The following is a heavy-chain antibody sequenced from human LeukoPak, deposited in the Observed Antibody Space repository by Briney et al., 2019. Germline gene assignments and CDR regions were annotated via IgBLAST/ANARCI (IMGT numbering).Heavy chain of an antibody. Sequence: ESLKISCKGSGYSFTSYWIGWVRQMPGKGLEWMGIIYPGDSDTRYSPSFQGQVTISADKSISTAYLQWSSLKASDTAMYYCARSGYCSGGSCYHAPYDYCGQGTLVTVSS. CDR3: ARSGYCSGGSCYHAPYDY. V-gene: IGHV5-51*01. CDR1: GYSFTSYW. J-gene: IGHJ4*02. CDR2: IYPGDSDT. D-gene: IGHD2-15*01.